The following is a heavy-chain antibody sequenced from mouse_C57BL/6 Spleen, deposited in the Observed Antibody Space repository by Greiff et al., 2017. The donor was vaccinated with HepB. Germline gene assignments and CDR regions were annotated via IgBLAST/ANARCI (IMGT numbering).Heavy chain of an antibody. V-gene: IGHV5-6*01. CDR3: AREENGNYWYFDV. CDR2: ISSGGSYT. Sequence: EVQLVESGGDLVKPGGSLKLSCAASGFTFSSYGMSWVRQTPDKRLEWVATISSGGSYTYYPDSVKGRFTISRDNAKNTLYLQMSSLKSEDTAMYYCAREENGNYWYFDVWGTGTTVTVSS. D-gene: IGHD2-1*01. CDR1: GFTFSSYG. J-gene: IGHJ1*03.